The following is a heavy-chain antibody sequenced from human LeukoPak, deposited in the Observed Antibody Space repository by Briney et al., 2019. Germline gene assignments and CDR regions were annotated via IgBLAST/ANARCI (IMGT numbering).Heavy chain of an antibody. CDR2: IKQDGSEK. J-gene: IGHJ5*02. Sequence: GGSLRLSCAASGFTFSSYWMSWVRQAPGKGLEWVANIKQDGSEKTYVDSVKGRFTISRGNAKNSLYMQMNSLRGEDTAVYYCAVNSNSGTYPTWGQGTLVTVSS. D-gene: IGHD3-10*01. CDR1: GFTFSSYW. V-gene: IGHV3-7*01. CDR3: AVNSNSGTYPT.